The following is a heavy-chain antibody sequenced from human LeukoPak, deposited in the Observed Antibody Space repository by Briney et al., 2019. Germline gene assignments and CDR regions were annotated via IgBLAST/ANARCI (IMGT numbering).Heavy chain of an antibody. CDR2: ISWNSGRI. J-gene: IGHJ4*02. CDR1: GFTFDDYG. V-gene: IGHV3-9*03. D-gene: IGHD3-22*01. CDR3: AKDIGSSGYYNHFDY. Sequence: GGSLRLSCTASGFTFDDYGMSWVRQAPGKGLEWVSGISWNSGRIDYADAVKGRFTISRDNAKNSLYLQMNSLRAEDMALYYCAKDIGSSGYYNHFDYWGQGTLVTVSS.